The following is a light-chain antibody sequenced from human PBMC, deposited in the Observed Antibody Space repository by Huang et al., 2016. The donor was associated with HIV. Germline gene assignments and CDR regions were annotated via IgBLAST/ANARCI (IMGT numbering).Light chain of an antibody. CDR3: QQVDSYPRT. CDR1: RDIKTY. Sequence: IQLTQSPSSLSASVGDRVTITCRASRDIKTYLAWFHQRPGRAPKFLIFAASFLESGVPSRFSGSGSGTEFTLTINGLQPEDFGTYYCQQVDSYPRTFDQGTNVDVK. CDR2: AAS. J-gene: IGKJ1*01. V-gene: IGKV1-9*01.